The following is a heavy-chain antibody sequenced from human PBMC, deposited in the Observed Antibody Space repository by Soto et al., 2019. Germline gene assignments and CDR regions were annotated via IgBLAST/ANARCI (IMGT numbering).Heavy chain of an antibody. CDR2: IYYSGST. CDR1: GGSISSYY. Sequence: PSETLSLTCTVSGGSISSYYCSWIRQPPGKGLEWIGYIYYSGSTNYNPSLKSRVTISVDTSKNQFSLKLSSVTAADTAVYYCATRGTRWLQSPFDYWGQGTLVTVSS. CDR3: ATRGTRWLQSPFDY. V-gene: IGHV4-59*08. J-gene: IGHJ4*02. D-gene: IGHD1-1*01.